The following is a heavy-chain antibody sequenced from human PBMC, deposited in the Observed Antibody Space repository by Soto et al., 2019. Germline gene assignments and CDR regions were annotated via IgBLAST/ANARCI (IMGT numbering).Heavy chain of an antibody. J-gene: IGHJ5*02. CDR3: AREYYYDSSGIGFDP. V-gene: IGHV4-59*11. Sequence: PSETLSLTCTVSGGSTSGHYWSWIRQPPGKGLEWIGYIYSSGSPHHNPSLKSRVIISEDRSKNQIYLKLNSVTAADTAVHYCAREYYYDSSGIGFDPWGPGTLVTVSS. CDR2: IYSSGSP. D-gene: IGHD3-22*01. CDR1: GGSTSGHY.